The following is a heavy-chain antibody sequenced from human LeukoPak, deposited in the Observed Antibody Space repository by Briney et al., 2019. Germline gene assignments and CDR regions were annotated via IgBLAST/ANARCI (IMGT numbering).Heavy chain of an antibody. CDR3: ARDWFGAKDF. V-gene: IGHV3-7*01. Sequence: PGGSLRLSCVASGFRFSGSSMIWVRQAPGKGLEWVANMREDGSNEYYGGPVKGRFTVTRDNGKNSLFLQMNSLRAEDTAVYYCARDWFGAKDFWGQGTPVTVSP. D-gene: IGHD3-10*01. CDR2: MREDGSNE. J-gene: IGHJ1*01. CDR1: GFRFSGSS.